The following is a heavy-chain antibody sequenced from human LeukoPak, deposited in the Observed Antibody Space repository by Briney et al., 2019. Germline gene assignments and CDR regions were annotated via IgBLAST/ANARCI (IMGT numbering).Heavy chain of an antibody. J-gene: IGHJ1*01. V-gene: IGHV3-7*01. CDR3: ARPIAVAGIAEYFQH. Sequence: GGSLRLSCAASGFTFSSYWMSWVRQAPGKGLEWVANIKQDGSEKYYVDSVKGRFTISRDNAKNSLYLQMNSLRAEDTAVYYCARPIAVAGIAEYFQHWGQGTLVTVSS. D-gene: IGHD6-19*01. CDR1: GFTFSSYW. CDR2: IKQDGSEK.